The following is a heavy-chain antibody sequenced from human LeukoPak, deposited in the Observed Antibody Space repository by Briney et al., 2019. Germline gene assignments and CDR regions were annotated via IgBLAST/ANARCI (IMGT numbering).Heavy chain of an antibody. CDR2: ISSSSSYI. V-gene: IGHV3-21*01. J-gene: IGHJ5*02. CDR3: ARSRGSSGWYRWFDP. Sequence: GGSLRLSCVASGFTFSSYSMNWVRQAPGKGLEWVSSISSSSSYIYYADSVKGRFTISRDNAKNSLYLQMNSLRAEDTAVYYCARSRGSSGWYRWFDPWGQGTLVTVSS. CDR1: GFTFSSYS. D-gene: IGHD6-19*01.